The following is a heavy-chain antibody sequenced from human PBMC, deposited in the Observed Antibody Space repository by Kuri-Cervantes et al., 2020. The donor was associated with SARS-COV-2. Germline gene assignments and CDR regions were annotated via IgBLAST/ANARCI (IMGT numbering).Heavy chain of an antibody. V-gene: IGHV3-23*01. Sequence: GESLKISCAASGFTFSSYAMSWVRQAPGKGLEWVSAISGSGGSTYYADSVKGRFTISRDNSKNMLYLQMNSLRAEDTAVYYCAKDYYSSSTNDFDYWGQGTLVTVSS. CDR3: AKDYYSSSTNDFDY. D-gene: IGHD6-6*01. J-gene: IGHJ4*02. CDR2: ISGSGGST. CDR1: GFTFSSYA.